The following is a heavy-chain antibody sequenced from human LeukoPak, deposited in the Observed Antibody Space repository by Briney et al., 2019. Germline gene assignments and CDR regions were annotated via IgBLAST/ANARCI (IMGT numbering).Heavy chain of an antibody. CDR3: AIVVVAATFFDY. J-gene: IGHJ4*02. CDR1: GYSISSGYY. CDR2: IYHSGST. Sequence: SETLSLTCAVSGYSISSGYYWGWIRQPPGKGLEWIGSIYHSGSTYYNPSLKSRVTISVDTSKNQFSLKLSSVTAADTAVYYCAIVVVAATFFDYWGQGTLVTVSS. V-gene: IGHV4-38-2*01. D-gene: IGHD2-15*01.